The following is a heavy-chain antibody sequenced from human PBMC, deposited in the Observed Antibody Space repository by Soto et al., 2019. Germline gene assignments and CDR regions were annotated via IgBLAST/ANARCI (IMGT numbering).Heavy chain of an antibody. J-gene: IGHJ4*02. CDR1: GGTFSSYA. CDR2: ITPIFGTA. Sequence: ASVKVSCKASGGTFSSYAISWVRQAPGQGLEWMGGITPIFGTANYAQKFQGRVTITADESTSTAYMELSSLRSEDTAVYYCASGGGEPHKVGVNYWGQGTLVTVPS. CDR3: ASGGGEPHKVGVNY. V-gene: IGHV1-69*13. D-gene: IGHD3-16*01.